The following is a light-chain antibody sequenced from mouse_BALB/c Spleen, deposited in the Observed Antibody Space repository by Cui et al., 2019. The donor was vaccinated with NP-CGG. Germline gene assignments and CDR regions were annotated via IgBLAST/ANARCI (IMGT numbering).Light chain of an antibody. Sequence: QAVVNQESALTTSPGETVTLTCRSSTGAVSTINYANWVQEKPDHLFTGLIGGTNNRAPGVPARFSGSLIGDKAALTITGAQTEDEAIYFCALWYSNHWVFGGGTKLTVL. J-gene: IGLJ1*01. V-gene: IGLV1*01. CDR3: ALWYSNHWV. CDR1: TGAVSTINY. CDR2: GTN.